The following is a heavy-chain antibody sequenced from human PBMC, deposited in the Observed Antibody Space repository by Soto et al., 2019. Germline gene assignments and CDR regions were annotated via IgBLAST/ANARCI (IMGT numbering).Heavy chain of an antibody. CDR1: GFNFINAW. V-gene: IGHV3-15*01. CDR3: TTAGLYQLGV. Sequence: PGGSLRLSYSASGFNFINAWMIWFRHAPGKAPDXVGRIRSEIDCGTADYAEPVQGRFTISRDDSKNTLYLQMNTLKTEDTAVYYCTTAGLYQLGVWGQGTTVTVSS. J-gene: IGHJ6*02. CDR2: IRSEIDCGTA. D-gene: IGHD1-1*01.